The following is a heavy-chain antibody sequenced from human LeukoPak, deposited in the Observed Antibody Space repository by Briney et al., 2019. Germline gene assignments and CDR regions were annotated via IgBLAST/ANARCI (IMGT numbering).Heavy chain of an antibody. CDR1: GGSFSGYY. J-gene: IGHJ3*02. Sequence: SETLSLTCAVYGGSFSGYYWSWIRQPPGKGLEWIGEINHSGSTNYNPSLKSRVTISVDTSKNQFSLKLSSVTAADTAVYYCARGGLRYYGSGSYYNAKARSAFDIWGQGTMVTVSS. V-gene: IGHV4-34*01. CDR2: INHSGST. D-gene: IGHD3-10*01. CDR3: ARGGLRYYGSGSYYNAKARSAFDI.